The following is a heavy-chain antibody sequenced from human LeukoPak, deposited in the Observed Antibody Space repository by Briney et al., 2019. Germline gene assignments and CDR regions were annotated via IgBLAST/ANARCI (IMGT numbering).Heavy chain of an antibody. J-gene: IGHJ4*02. CDR3: ATYIAAAGTLY. V-gene: IGHV3-23*01. CDR1: GFTFSSYA. Sequence: PGGSLRLSCAASGFTFSSYAMSWVRQAPGKGLEWVSAISGSGGSAYYADSVKGRFTISRDNSKNTLYLQMNSLRAEDTAVYYCATYIAAAGTLYWGQGTLVTVSS. CDR2: ISGSGGSA. D-gene: IGHD6-13*01.